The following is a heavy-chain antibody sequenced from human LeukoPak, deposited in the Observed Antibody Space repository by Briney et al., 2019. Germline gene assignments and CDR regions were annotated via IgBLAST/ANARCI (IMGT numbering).Heavy chain of an antibody. CDR2: INPSGGST. CDR1: GYTFTSYY. V-gene: IGHV1-46*01. Sequence: ASVKVSCKASGYTFTSYYMHWARQAPGQGLEWMGIINPSGGSTSYAQKFQGRVTMTRDTSTSTVYMELSSLRSEDTAVYYCARDQHPDYYDSSGASGYWGQGTLVTVSS. D-gene: IGHD3-22*01. CDR3: ARDQHPDYYDSSGASGY. J-gene: IGHJ4*02.